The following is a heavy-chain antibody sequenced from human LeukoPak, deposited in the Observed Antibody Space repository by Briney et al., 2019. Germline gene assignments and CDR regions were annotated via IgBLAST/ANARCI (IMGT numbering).Heavy chain of an antibody. CDR2: IRYDGSNK. CDR3: AKDHGYSSSWYSRGFDY. D-gene: IGHD6-13*01. Sequence: PGGSLRLSCAASGFTFSSYGMHWVRQAPGKGLEWVAFIRYDGSNKYYADSVKGRFTISRDNSKNTLYLQMNSLRAEDTAVYYCAKDHGYSSSWYSRGFDYWGQGTLVTVSS. CDR1: GFTFSSYG. V-gene: IGHV3-30*02. J-gene: IGHJ4*02.